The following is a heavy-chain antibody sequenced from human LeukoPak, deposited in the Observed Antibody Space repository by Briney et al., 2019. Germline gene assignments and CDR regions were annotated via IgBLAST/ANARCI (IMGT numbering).Heavy chain of an antibody. V-gene: IGHV1-18*01. D-gene: IGHD6-19*01. CDR1: RYTFYSYG. CDR3: ANMAKEGSGWTIVYCDN. J-gene: IGHJ4*02. CDR2: ISAYDGKP. Sequence: ASVKVSCKASRYTFYSYGISWVRQAPGQGLEWMGWISAYDGKPKYAEKFQGRVTMTTDTSTRTAYMELTTLTSDDTAVYYCANMAKEGSGWTIVYCDNWGQGTLVTVSS.